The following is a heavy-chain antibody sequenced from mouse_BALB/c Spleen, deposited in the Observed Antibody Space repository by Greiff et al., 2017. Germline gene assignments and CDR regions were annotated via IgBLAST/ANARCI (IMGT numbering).Heavy chain of an antibody. J-gene: IGHJ4*01. CDR1: GYTFTSYW. CDR3: TRSGGITTFYAMDY. D-gene: IGHD2-4*01. CDR2: IYPSDSYT. Sequence: QVQLQQPGAELVRPGASVKLSCKASGYTFTSYWINWVKQRPGQGLEWIGNIYPSDSYTNYNQKFKDKATLTVDKSSSTAYMQLSSPTSEDSAVYYCTRSGGITTFYAMDYWGQGTSVTVSS. V-gene: IGHV1-69*02.